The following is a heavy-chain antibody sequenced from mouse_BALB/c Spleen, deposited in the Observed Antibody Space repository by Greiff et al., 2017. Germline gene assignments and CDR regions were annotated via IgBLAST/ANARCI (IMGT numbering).Heavy chain of an antibody. CDR2: ISSGSSTI. Sequence: EVHLVESGGGLVQPGGSRKLSCAASGFTFSSFGMHWVRQAPEKGLEWVAYISSGSSTIYYADTVKGRFTISRDNPKNTLFLQMTSLRSEDTAMYYCARSGGSRSYAMDYWGQGTSVTVSS. CDR1: GFTFSSFG. D-gene: IGHD1-1*01. V-gene: IGHV5-17*02. CDR3: ARSGGSRSYAMDY. J-gene: IGHJ4*01.